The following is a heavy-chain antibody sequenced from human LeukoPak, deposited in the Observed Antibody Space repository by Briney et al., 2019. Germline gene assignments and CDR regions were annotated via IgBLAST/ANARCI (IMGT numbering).Heavy chain of an antibody. D-gene: IGHD3-3*01. CDR1: GFTFSSYS. CDR3: ARESSGFNDY. V-gene: IGHV3-21*01. Sequence: PGGSLRLSCAASGFTFSSYSMNWVRQAPGKGLEWVSPISSSSSYIYYADSVKGRFTIPRDNAKNSLYLQMNSLRAEDTAVYYCARESSGFNDYWGQGTLVTVSS. J-gene: IGHJ4*02. CDR2: ISSSSSYI.